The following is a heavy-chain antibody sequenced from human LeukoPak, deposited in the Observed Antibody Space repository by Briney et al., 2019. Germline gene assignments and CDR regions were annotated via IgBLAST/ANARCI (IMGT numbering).Heavy chain of an antibody. D-gene: IGHD7-27*01. V-gene: IGHV3-30*02. CDR2: IDNDARNK. J-gene: IGHJ4*02. CDR1: GFTFTYHG. Sequence: GGSLRLSCAASGFTFTYHGMHWVRQVPGKWLEWVAFIDNDARNKYFADSVKGRFTISRDNSKNIVSLQMNSLRADDSALYYCARDLSWGFDYWGQGTLVTVSS. CDR3: ARDLSWGFDY.